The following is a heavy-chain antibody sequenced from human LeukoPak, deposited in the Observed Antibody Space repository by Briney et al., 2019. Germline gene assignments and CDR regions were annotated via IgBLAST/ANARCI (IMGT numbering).Heavy chain of an antibody. Sequence: SETLSLTCAVYGGSFSGYYWSWIRQPPGKGLEWIGEINHSGSTNYNPSLKSRVTISVDTSKNQFSLKLSSVTAADTAVYYCARWIDYYDSSGYSVSGSFDYWGQGTLVTVSS. D-gene: IGHD3-22*01. CDR2: INHSGST. CDR3: ARWIDYYDSSGYSVSGSFDY. J-gene: IGHJ4*02. CDR1: GGSFSGYY. V-gene: IGHV4-34*01.